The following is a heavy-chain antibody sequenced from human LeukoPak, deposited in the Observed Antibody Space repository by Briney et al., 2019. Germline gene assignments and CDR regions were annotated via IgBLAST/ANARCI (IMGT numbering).Heavy chain of an antibody. CDR3: AGGAILTGVPGSFPSDY. CDR2: IYYSGST. D-gene: IGHD3-9*01. V-gene: IGHV4-59*08. Sequence: SETLSLTCPHSGGSISRYYWSWIGQPPARGLEWMGYIYYSGSTNYNPSLKSRGAISVVKSKNQYSLKLSSVTAADTAVDYCAGGAILTGVPGSFPSDYWGQGTLVTVSS. CDR1: GGSISRYY. J-gene: IGHJ4*02.